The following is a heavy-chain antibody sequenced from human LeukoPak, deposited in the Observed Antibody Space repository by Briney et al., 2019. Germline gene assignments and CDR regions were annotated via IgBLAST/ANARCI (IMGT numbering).Heavy chain of an antibody. CDR2: ISWDGGST. CDR1: GFTFDDYT. Sequence: PGGSLRLSCAASGFTFDDYTMHWVRQAPGKGLEWVSLISWDGGSTYYADSVKGRSTISRDNSKNSLYLQMNSLRTEDTALYYWAKDYEIAVAGRQGFAFDIWGQGTMVTASS. J-gene: IGHJ3*02. D-gene: IGHD6-13*01. CDR3: AKDYEIAVAGRQGFAFDI. V-gene: IGHV3-43*01.